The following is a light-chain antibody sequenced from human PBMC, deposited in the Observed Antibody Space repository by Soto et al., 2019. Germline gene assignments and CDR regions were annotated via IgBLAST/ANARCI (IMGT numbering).Light chain of an antibody. J-gene: IGKJ1*01. CDR1: QVIRKD. CDR2: AAS. V-gene: IGKV1-39*01. Sequence: DIQMTPSPSTLSASVGDRVTITCRTSQVIRKDLAWYQQRPGKAPKRLIYAASNLQSGVPSRFSGSGSGTEFTLTINSLQPEDFATYYCQQSYSAWTFGQGTKVDIK. CDR3: QQSYSAWT.